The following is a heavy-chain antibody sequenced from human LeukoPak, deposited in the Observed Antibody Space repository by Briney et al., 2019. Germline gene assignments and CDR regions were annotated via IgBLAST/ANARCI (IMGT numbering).Heavy chain of an antibody. CDR2: IYYSGST. D-gene: IGHD3-16*01. J-gene: IGHJ4*02. V-gene: IGHV4-59*01. CDR1: GGSISGYY. CDR3: ARAQPDSVWGSYPRYFDY. Sequence: SETLSLTYTVSGGSISGYYWNWIRQPPGKGLEWIGYIYYSGSTNYNPSLKSRVTVSLDTSKNQFSLKLSSVTAADTAVYYCARAQPDSVWGSYPRYFDYWGQGTLVTVSS.